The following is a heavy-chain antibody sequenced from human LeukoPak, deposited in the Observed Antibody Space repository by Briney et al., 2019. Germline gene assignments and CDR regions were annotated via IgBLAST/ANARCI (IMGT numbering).Heavy chain of an antibody. CDR2: IIPILGIA. CDR1: GGTFSSYA. V-gene: IGHV1-69*04. D-gene: IGHD3-22*01. J-gene: IGHJ4*02. Sequence: ASVKVSCKASGGTFSSYAISWVRQAPGQGLEWMGRIIPILGIANYAQKFQRRVTITADKSTSTAYMELSSLRSEDTAVYYCARVDYYDSSGYYYVPSGYWGQGTLVTVSS. CDR3: ARVDYYDSSGYYYVPSGY.